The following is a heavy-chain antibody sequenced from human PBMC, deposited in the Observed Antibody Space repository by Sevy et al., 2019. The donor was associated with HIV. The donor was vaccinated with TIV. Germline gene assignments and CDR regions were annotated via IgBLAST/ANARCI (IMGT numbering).Heavy chain of an antibody. J-gene: IGHJ4*02. D-gene: IGHD6-13*01. CDR1: GFTFGDYC. CDR3: TRWKAAQSIFDY. CDR2: LKSDVYGGTV. V-gene: IGHV3-49*04. Sequence: GGSLRLSCTASGFTFGDYCMSWVRQAPGKGLEWVAFLKSDVYGGTVDHAASVRSRFVISREDSKTIAYLQMNDLKTADTGVYYCTRWKAAQSIFDYWGQGALVTVSS.